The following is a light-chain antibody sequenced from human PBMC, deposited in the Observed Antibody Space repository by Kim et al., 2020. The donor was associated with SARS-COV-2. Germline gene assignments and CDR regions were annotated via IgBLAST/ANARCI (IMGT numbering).Light chain of an antibody. CDR3: QAWDSSTVV. CDR1: KLGDKY. Sequence: SVSPGQTASITCSGDKLGDKYTCWYQQKPGQSPVLVIYQDSKWPSGIPDRFSGSNSGNTATLTISGTQAMDEADYYCQAWDSSTVVFGGGTQLTVL. J-gene: IGLJ2*01. V-gene: IGLV3-1*01. CDR2: QDS.